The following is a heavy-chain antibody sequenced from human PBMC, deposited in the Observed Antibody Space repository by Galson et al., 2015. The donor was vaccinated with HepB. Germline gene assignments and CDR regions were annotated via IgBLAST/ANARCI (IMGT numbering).Heavy chain of an antibody. Sequence: SETLSLTCTVSGGSVSSGSYYWSWIRQPPGKGLEWIGYIYYSGTTNYNPSLKSRITISVDKPKNQFSLKLSSVTAADTAVYYCARVLSVGADYFDYWGQGTLVTVSS. D-gene: IGHD1-26*01. CDR2: IYYSGTT. CDR1: GGSVSSGSYY. V-gene: IGHV4-61*01. CDR3: ARVLSVGADYFDY. J-gene: IGHJ4*02.